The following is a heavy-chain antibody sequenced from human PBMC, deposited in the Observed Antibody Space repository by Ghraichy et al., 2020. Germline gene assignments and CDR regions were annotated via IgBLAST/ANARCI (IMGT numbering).Heavy chain of an antibody. CDR1: AFTLSDSW. CDR3: ARYARLGY. CDR2: INQDGSEN. J-gene: IGHJ4*02. V-gene: IGHV3-7*01. Sequence: GGSLRLSCAASAFTLSDSWMSWVRQAPGKGLEWVATINQDGSENYYVDSVKGRFTISRDNAKNSLYLQMNSLRVEDTAVYYCARYARLGYWGQGTLVTVSS. D-gene: IGHD2-2*01.